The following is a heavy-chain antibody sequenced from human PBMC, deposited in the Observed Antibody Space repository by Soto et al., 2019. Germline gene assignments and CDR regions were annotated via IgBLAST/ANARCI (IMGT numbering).Heavy chain of an antibody. D-gene: IGHD2-2*01. CDR3: ARDAGYCSSTSCPHTNAFDI. J-gene: IGHJ3*02. Sequence: GGSLRLSCAASGFTFSSYSINWVRQAPGKGLEWVSYISSSSSTIYYADSVKGRFTISRDNAKNSLYLQMNSLRAEDTAVYYCARDAGYCSSTSCPHTNAFDIWGQGTMVTVSS. CDR2: ISSSSSTI. CDR1: GFTFSSYS. V-gene: IGHV3-48*01.